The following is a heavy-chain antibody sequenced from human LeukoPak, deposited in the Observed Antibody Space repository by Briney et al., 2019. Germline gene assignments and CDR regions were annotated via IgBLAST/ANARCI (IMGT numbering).Heavy chain of an antibody. J-gene: IGHJ4*02. Sequence: SQTLSLTCAVSGGSISSGDFPWSWIRQPPGKGLEWIGYIFHTGHTSYNPSLKSRVTMSVDTSKNQFSLNLTSVTAADTAVYFCARDVLVTGFDYWGQGALVTVSS. CDR3: ARDVLVTGFDY. CDR2: IFHTGHT. CDR1: GGSISSGDFP. D-gene: IGHD2-21*02. V-gene: IGHV4-30-2*01.